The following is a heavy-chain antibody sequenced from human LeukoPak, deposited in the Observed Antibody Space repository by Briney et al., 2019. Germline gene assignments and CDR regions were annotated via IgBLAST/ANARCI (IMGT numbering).Heavy chain of an antibody. V-gene: IGHV3-21*01. CDR2: ISGSGSYI. D-gene: IGHD3-3*02. CDR3: ASHFWNYYRIDY. J-gene: IGHJ4*02. CDR1: GFSFSTYT. Sequence: GGSLRLSCAASGFSFSTYTMNWARQAPGKRLEWVSSISGSGSYIYYADSVKGRFTISRDNAKNSLYLQMTSLRAEDTAIYYCASHFWNYYRIDYWGQGILVTVSS.